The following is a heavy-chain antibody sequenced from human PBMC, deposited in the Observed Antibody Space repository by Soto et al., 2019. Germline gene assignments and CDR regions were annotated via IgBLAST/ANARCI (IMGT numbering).Heavy chain of an antibody. J-gene: IGHJ4*02. CDR2: ISGSGHAT. Sequence: EVKLSESGGGLIPPGASARLSCLTSGFIFDSYAMSWVRHSPGRGLEWVAAISGSGHATYYTQSVQGRFIISRDTSKKTMFLQMNNLRADDTAVYYCAKGRYFDSSGGCANYWGLGTLVTVSS. D-gene: IGHD3-22*01. V-gene: IGHV3-23*01. CDR1: GFIFDSYA. CDR3: AKGRYFDSSGGCANY.